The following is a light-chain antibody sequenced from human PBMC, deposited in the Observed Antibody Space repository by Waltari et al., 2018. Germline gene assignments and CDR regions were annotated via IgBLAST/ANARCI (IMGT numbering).Light chain of an antibody. CDR2: DVS. CDR1: SSDVGGYNY. V-gene: IGLV2-14*03. CDR3: SSYSSSSTLV. J-gene: IGLJ2*01. Sequence: HSALTQPASVSGSPGQSITISCTGTSSDVGGYNYVSWYQHHPGEAPKLMIYDVSNRPSGVSNRFSGSKSGNTASLIISGLQAEDEADYYCSSYSSSSTLVFGGGTKVTVL.